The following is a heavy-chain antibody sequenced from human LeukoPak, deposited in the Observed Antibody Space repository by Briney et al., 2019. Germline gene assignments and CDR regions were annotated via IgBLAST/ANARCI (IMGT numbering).Heavy chain of an antibody. CDR1: GGTFSSYA. D-gene: IGHD3-22*01. V-gene: IGHV1-69*04. Sequence: SVKVSCKASGGTFSSYAISWVRQAPGQGLEWVGRIIPILGIANYAQKFQGRVTITADKSTSTAYMELSSLRSEDTAVYYCARATYYYDSSGYYGYWGQGTLVTVSS. J-gene: IGHJ4*02. CDR3: ARATYYYDSSGYYGY. CDR2: IIPILGIA.